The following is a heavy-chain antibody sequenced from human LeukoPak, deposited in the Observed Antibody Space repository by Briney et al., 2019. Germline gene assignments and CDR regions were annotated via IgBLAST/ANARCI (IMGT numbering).Heavy chain of an antibody. CDR2: IYHSGST. CDR3: ARLGDYCTNGGWYTSRGNLIDY. CDR1: GYSISSGYY. D-gene: IGHD2-8*01. J-gene: IGHJ4*02. V-gene: IGHV4-38-2*01. Sequence: PSETLSLTCAVSGYSISSGYYWGWIRQPPGKGLEWIGSIYHSGSTYYNPPLKSRVTISVDTSKNQFSLKLSSVTAADTAVYYCARLGDYCTNGGWYTSRGNLIDYWGQGTLVTVSS.